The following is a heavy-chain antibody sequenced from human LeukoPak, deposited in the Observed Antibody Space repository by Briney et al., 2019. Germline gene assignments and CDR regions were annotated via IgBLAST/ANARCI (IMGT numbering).Heavy chain of an antibody. D-gene: IGHD3-22*01. CDR3: ARGGTELVIPTY. CDR2: IKQDGSEK. J-gene: IGHJ4*02. Sequence: GGSLRLSCAASGFTFSSHWMSWDRQAPGKGLEWVANIKQDGSEKYYVDSVKGRFTISRDNAKNSLYLQMNSLGAEDTAVYYCARGGTELVIPTYWGQGILVTVSS. CDR1: GFTFSSHW. V-gene: IGHV3-7*01.